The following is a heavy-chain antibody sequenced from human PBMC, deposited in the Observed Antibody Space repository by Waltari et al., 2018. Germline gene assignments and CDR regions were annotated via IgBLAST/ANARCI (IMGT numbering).Heavy chain of an antibody. CDR1: GGPFRRSV. V-gene: IGHV1-69*01. CDR3: VRAPGTTAISTDGGYFDS. D-gene: IGHD2-8*02. CDR2: MIPVLNIR. J-gene: IGHJ4*02. Sequence: QLEQSGAEVKKPGSPWRVSCQASGGPFRRSVFAWVRQAPGQGPEWMGGMIPVLNIRNYAQKFQGRVTISADESTTTVYMDLSSLTSEDTAMYYCVRAPGTTAISTDGGYFDSWGQGTLVIVSS.